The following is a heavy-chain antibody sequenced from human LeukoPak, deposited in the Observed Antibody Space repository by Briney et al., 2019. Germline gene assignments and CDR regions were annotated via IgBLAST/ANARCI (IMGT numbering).Heavy chain of an antibody. V-gene: IGHV3-21*01. CDR2: SSSGNSYI. CDR3: ARGPTRIGVSCTWPLDY. CDR1: GFSFNDYS. Sequence: PGGSLRLSCAASGFSFNDYSMKWVRQAPGKGLEWVSSSSSGNSYIYYGDSVKGRFTISRDNAKNSLYLQMNSLRADDTAVYYCARGPTRIGVSCTWPLDYWGQGTLVIVSS. J-gene: IGHJ4*02. D-gene: IGHD3-22*01.